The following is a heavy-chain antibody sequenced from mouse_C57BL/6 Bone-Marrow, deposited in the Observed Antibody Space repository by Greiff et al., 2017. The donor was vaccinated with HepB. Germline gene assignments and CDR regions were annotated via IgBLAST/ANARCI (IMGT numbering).Heavy chain of an antibody. CDR3: ARHPPIYYDYDRYFDV. CDR1: GFTFSDYY. CDR2: ISNGGGST. Sequence: EVQLVESGGGLVQPGGSLKLSCAASGFTFSDYYMYWVRQTPEKRLEWVAYISNGGGSTYYPDTVKGRFTISRDNAKNTLYLQMSRLKSEDTAMYYCARHPPIYYDYDRYFDVWGTGTTVTVSS. V-gene: IGHV5-12*01. J-gene: IGHJ1*03. D-gene: IGHD2-4*01.